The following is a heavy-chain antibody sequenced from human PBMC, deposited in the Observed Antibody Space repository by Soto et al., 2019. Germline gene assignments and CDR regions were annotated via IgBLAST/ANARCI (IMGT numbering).Heavy chain of an antibody. Sequence: GESLKISCKGSGYSFTIYWIGWVRQMPGKGLEWMGIIYPGDSDTRYSPSFQGQVTISADKSISTAYLQWSSLKASDTAMYYCARYLNYGDPYYHYGMDVWGQGTTVTVSS. J-gene: IGHJ6*02. CDR3: ARYLNYGDPYYHYGMDV. CDR2: IYPGDSDT. CDR1: GYSFTIYW. V-gene: IGHV5-51*01. D-gene: IGHD4-17*01.